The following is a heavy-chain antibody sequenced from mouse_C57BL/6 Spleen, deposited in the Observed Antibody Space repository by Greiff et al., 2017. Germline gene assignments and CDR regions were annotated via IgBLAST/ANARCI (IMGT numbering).Heavy chain of an antibody. CDR1: GYTFTSYW. J-gene: IGHJ2*01. V-gene: IGHV1-69*01. CDR2: IDPSDSYT. D-gene: IGHD1-1*01. CDR3: ARTPYYYGSSFYFDD. Sequence: QVQLQQPGAELVMPGASVKLSCKASGYTFTSYWMHWVKQRPGQGLEWIGEIDPSDSYTNYNQKFKGKSTLTVDKSSSTAYMQLSSLTSEDSAVYYCARTPYYYGSSFYFDDWGQGTTLTVSS.